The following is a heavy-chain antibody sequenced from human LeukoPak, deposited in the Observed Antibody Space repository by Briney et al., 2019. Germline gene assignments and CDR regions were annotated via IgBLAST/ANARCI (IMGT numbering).Heavy chain of an antibody. V-gene: IGHV3-30*03. D-gene: IGHD3-22*01. CDR3: AGRYYYDSIEDY. J-gene: IGHJ4*02. Sequence: GGSLRLSCAASGFTFSSYGMHWVRQAPGKGLEWVAVISYDGGNKYYADSVKGRFTISRDNSKNTLYLQMNSLRAEDTAVYYCAGRYYYDSIEDYWGQGTLVTVSS. CDR1: GFTFSSYG. CDR2: ISYDGGNK.